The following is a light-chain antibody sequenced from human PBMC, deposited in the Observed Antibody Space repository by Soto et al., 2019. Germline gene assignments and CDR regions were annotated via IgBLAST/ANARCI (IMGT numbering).Light chain of an antibody. J-gene: IGLJ3*02. CDR2: EVT. Sequence: QSALTQPPSVSGSPGQSVTISCTGTSSDVGSYNRVSWYQQPPGTAPKLIIYEVTNRPSGVLVRFSGSKSANMASLTISGFQAEDEADYYCASYTSSRVWVFGGGTKLTVL. CDR1: SSDVGSYNR. CDR3: ASYTSSRVWV. V-gene: IGLV2-18*02.